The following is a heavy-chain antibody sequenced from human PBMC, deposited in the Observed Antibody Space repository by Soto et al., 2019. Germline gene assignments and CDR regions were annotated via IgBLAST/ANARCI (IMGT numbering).Heavy chain of an antibody. J-gene: IGHJ4*02. V-gene: IGHV3-30-3*01. CDR2: ISYDGSNK. CDR3: ARDGDGSSWPFDY. Sequence: GGSLRLSCAASGFTFSSYAMHWVRQAPGKGLEWVAVISYDGSNKYYADSVKGRFTISRDNASNSLYLQMNSLRAEDTAVYYCARDGDGSSWPFDYWGQGTLVTVSS. CDR1: GFTFSSYA. D-gene: IGHD6-13*01.